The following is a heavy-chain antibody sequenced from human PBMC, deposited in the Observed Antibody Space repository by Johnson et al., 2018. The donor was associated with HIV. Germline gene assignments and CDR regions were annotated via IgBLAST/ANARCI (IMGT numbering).Heavy chain of an antibody. V-gene: IGHV3-30*03. CDR3: AREATYYDYVWGSYAFDI. Sequence: VQLVESGGGVVQPGRSLRLSCAASGFTFSSYGMHWVRQAPGKGLEWVAVISYDGNKKYYADSVKVRFTISRDNAKNSLYLQMNSLRAEDTAVYYCAREATYYDYVWGSYAFDIWGQGTMVTVSS. D-gene: IGHD3-16*01. J-gene: IGHJ3*02. CDR1: GFTFSSYG. CDR2: ISYDGNKK.